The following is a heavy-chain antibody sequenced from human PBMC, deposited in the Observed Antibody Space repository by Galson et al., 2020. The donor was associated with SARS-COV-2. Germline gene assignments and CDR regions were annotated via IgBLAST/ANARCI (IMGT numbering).Heavy chain of an antibody. CDR1: GGSISSSSYY. CDR3: AGLYDSSHYYYGMDV. D-gene: IGHD3-22*01. Sequence: ETSETLSLTCTVSGGSISSSSYYWGWIRQPPGKGLEWIGSIYYSGSTYYNPSLKSRVTISVDTSKNQFSLKLSSVTAADTAVYYCAGLYDSSHYYYGMDVWGQGTTVTVSS. J-gene: IGHJ6*02. CDR2: IYYSGST. V-gene: IGHV4-39*01.